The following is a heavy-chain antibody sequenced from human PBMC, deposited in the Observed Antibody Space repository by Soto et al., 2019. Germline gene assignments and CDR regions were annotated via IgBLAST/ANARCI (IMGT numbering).Heavy chain of an antibody. CDR1: GYTFTDYY. Sequence: ASVKVSCKASGYTFTDYYIHWVRQALGQGLEWMGWVNPNSGATKFAQVFQGRVSMARDSSIATGYMELRSLMSDDTAVYFCARSPYSRSSHFGLDVWGQGTTVTVSS. CDR3: ARSPYSRSSHFGLDV. D-gene: IGHD6-6*01. V-gene: IGHV1-2*02. CDR2: VNPNSGAT. J-gene: IGHJ6*02.